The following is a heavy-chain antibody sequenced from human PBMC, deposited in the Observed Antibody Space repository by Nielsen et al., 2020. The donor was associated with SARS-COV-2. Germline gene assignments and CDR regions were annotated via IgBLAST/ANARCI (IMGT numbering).Heavy chain of an antibody. D-gene: IGHD3-10*01. CDR2: IKPNGSEK. Sequence: GGSRRPSGEPSGSTSSSKWRSWARQAPGKGLEWVANIKPNGSEKYYVDSVRGRFTISRDNTKNSLFLQMDSLRAEDTAVYYCTRWSWVDRGYWGQGTLVTVSS. CDR1: GSTSSSKW. V-gene: IGHV3-7*01. CDR3: TRWSWVDRGY. J-gene: IGHJ4*02.